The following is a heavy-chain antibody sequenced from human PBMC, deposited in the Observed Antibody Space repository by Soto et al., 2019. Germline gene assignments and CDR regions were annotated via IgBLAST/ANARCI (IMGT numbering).Heavy chain of an antibody. CDR1: GGSISSYY. Sequence: PSETLSLTCTVSGGSISSYYWSWIRQPPGKGLEWIGYIYYSGSTNYNPSLKSRVTISVDTSKNQFSLKLSSVTAADTAVYYCARAQYYDILTGYYYYYGMDVWGQGTTVTV. CDR2: IYYSGST. CDR3: ARAQYYDILTGYYYYYGMDV. J-gene: IGHJ6*02. V-gene: IGHV4-59*01. D-gene: IGHD3-9*01.